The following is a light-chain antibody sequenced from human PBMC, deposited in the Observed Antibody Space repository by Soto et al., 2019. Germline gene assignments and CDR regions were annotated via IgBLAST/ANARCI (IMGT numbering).Light chain of an antibody. J-gene: IGKJ5*01. CDR1: QTISSW. CDR3: QQYDNLPIT. Sequence: DIQMTQSPSTLSGSVGDRVTITCRASQTISSWLAWYQQKPGKAPKLLIYKASTLKSGVPSRFSGSGSGTDFTFTISSLQPEDIATYYCQQYDNLPITFGQATRLEIK. V-gene: IGKV1-5*03. CDR2: KAS.